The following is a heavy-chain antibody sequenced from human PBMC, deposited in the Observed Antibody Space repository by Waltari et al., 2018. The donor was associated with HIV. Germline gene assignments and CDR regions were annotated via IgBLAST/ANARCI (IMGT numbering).Heavy chain of an antibody. V-gene: IGHV3-30-3*01. CDR2: IAEDGSNE. CDR1: GSPRRTPS. CDR3: AKEEGAAERDMKAGMDV. Sequence: HVEAPGGGGGPAGGRLRPRRGAAGSPRRTPSRHRVRQTPGKGLEWVAVIAEDGSNEYYTDSVKGRFTISRDNSKNTLYLQMNSLRGEDTGVYYCAKEEGAAERDMKAGMDVWGQGTTVTVSS. J-gene: IGHJ6*02. D-gene: IGHD6-25*01.